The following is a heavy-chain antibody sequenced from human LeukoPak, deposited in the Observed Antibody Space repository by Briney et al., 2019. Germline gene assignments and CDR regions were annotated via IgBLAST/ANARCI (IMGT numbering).Heavy chain of an antibody. J-gene: IGHJ5*02. CDR1: GFTFDDYG. Sequence: GGSLRLSCAASGFTFDDYGMTWVRQAPGKGLEWVSGINWNGGSTGYADSVKGRFTISRDNAQNSLYLQMNSLRAEDTAVYYCARETIAAAGKGFDPWGQGTLVTVSS. D-gene: IGHD6-13*01. CDR3: ARETIAAAGKGFDP. V-gene: IGHV3-20*04. CDR2: INWNGGST.